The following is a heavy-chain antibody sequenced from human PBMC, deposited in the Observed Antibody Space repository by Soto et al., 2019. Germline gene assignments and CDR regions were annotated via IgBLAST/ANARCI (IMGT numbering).Heavy chain of an antibody. Sequence: ASVKVSCKASGYTFTSYDVNWVRQATGQGLEWMGWMNPNSGNTGYAQKFQGRVTMTRNTSISTAYMELSSLRSEDTAVYYCARVSFRPHSSGGSCGFVNWFDPWGQGTLVTVSS. V-gene: IGHV1-8*01. CDR3: ARVSFRPHSSGGSCGFVNWFDP. CDR2: MNPNSGNT. CDR1: GYTFTSYD. J-gene: IGHJ5*02. D-gene: IGHD2-15*01.